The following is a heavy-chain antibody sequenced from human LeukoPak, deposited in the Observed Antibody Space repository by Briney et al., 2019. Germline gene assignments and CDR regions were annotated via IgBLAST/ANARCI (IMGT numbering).Heavy chain of an antibody. Sequence: PGGSLRLSCAASGFAFSDYWMTWLRQAPGKRPEWVASIKQDGGEQFYVDSVKGRFTISKDNAESSLYLQMKSLRAEDTAVYHCAREVHATFDPWGQGTLVTVSS. CDR2: IKQDGGEQ. CDR1: GFAFSDYW. J-gene: IGHJ5*02. D-gene: IGHD3-10*01. V-gene: IGHV3-7*01. CDR3: AREVHATFDP.